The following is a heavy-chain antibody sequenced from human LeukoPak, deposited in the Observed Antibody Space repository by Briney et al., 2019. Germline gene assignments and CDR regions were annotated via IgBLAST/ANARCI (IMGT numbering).Heavy chain of an antibody. Sequence: GASVKVSCKASGGTFNSYAISWVRQAPGQGLERMGGIMPLFGTANYAQEFQGRVTFTTDESASTAYMEVSSLRSEDTAVYYCASGSLGDGYGVGDYYQYMDVWGKGTTVTVSS. V-gene: IGHV1-69*05. CDR1: GGTFNSYA. D-gene: IGHD5-24*01. J-gene: IGHJ6*03. CDR3: ASGSLGDGYGVGDYYQYMDV. CDR2: IMPLFGTA.